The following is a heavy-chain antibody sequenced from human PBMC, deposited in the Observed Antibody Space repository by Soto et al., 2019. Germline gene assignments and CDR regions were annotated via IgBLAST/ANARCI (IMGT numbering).Heavy chain of an antibody. J-gene: IGHJ4*02. V-gene: IGHV4-61*01. Sequence: ASETLSLTCSVSGGSVRTGSYHWSWIRQPPGKGLEWIGFIPNNGSPDYNPSLKSRVVVSIDRSKNQFSLKVNSVTAADTAVYLCATIGWGGDSWGQGTLVTVSS. CDR2: IPNNGSP. CDR1: GGSVRTGSYH. CDR3: ATIGWGGDS. D-gene: IGHD7-27*01.